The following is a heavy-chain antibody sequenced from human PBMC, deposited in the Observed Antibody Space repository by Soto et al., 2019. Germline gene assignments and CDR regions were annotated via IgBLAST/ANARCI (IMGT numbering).Heavy chain of an antibody. CDR3: ASYSSSWYFDY. J-gene: IGHJ4*02. CDR2: INPSGGST. CDR1: GYTFTSYY. D-gene: IGHD6-13*01. V-gene: IGHV1-46*01. Sequence: ASVKVSCKASGYTFTSYYMHWVRQAPGQGLEWMGIINPSGGSTSYAQKFQGRVTMTRDTSTSTVYMELSSLRSEDTAVYYRASYSSSWYFDYWGQGTLVTVSS.